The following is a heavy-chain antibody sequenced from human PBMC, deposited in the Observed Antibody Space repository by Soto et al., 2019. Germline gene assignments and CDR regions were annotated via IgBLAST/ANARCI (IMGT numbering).Heavy chain of an antibody. Sequence: SETLSLTCNMSGDSYSISTYTWSWIRQPPGKALQWIGFIYQSGVTSYNPSLASRVSISLDRSNNQCSLKLKSVTAADTAVYFCAGMPYTSGLRFDPWGPGTLVTVSS. CDR1: GDSYSISTYT. CDR2: IYQSGVT. CDR3: AGMPYTSGLRFDP. D-gene: IGHD6-19*01. J-gene: IGHJ5*02. V-gene: IGHV4-30-2*01.